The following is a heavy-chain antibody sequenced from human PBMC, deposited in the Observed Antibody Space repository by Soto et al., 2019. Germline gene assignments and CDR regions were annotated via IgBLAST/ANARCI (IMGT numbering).Heavy chain of an antibody. CDR2: ISAYNGNT. V-gene: IGHV1-18*01. CDR1: GYTFTSYG. CDR3: AGSDVVRGLYYFDY. Sequence: ASVKVSCKASGYTFTSYGISWVRQAPGQGLEWMGWISAYNGNTNYAQKLQGRVTMTTDTSTSTAYMELRSLRSDDTAVYYCAGSDVVRGLYYFDYWGQGTLVTVSS. D-gene: IGHD3-10*01. J-gene: IGHJ4*02.